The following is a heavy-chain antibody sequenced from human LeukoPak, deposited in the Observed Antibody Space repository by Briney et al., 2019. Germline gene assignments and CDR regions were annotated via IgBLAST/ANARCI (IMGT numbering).Heavy chain of an antibody. Sequence: ASVKVSCKASGYTFTGYYIHWVRQAPGQGLDWMGWINPNSGDTNSAQNFQGRVTMTRDTSISTAYMELSRLRSDDTAVYYCAREGGITGTTAYWGQGTLVTVSS. CDR2: INPNSGDT. CDR1: GYTFTGYY. CDR3: AREGGITGTTAY. D-gene: IGHD1-7*01. J-gene: IGHJ4*02. V-gene: IGHV1-2*02.